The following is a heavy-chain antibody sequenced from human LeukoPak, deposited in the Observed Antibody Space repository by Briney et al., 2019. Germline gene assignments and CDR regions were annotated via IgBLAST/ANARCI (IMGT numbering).Heavy chain of an antibody. D-gene: IGHD3-10*01. CDR1: GYTFTGYY. Sequence: ASVKVSCKASGYTFTGYYMHWVRQAPGQGLEWMGWINPNSGGTNYAQKFQGRVTMTRDTSISTAYMELSRLRSDDTAVYYCARGSITMARGVIGRYWGQGTLVTVSS. J-gene: IGHJ4*02. V-gene: IGHV1-2*02. CDR2: INPNSGGT. CDR3: ARGSITMARGVIGRY.